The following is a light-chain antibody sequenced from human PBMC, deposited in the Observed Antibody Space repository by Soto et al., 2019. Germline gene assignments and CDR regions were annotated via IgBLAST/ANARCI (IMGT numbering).Light chain of an antibody. V-gene: IGLV6-57*03. Sequence: NFMLTQPHSVSESPGKTVTISCTRNSGSIATSYVQWYQQRPDSAPTTIIYDDNQRPSGVPVRFSGSIDSSSNSASLTISGLKTEDEADYCCQSYGSGNWVFGGGTKLTVL. CDR3: QSYGSGNWV. J-gene: IGLJ3*02. CDR2: DDN. CDR1: SGSIATSY.